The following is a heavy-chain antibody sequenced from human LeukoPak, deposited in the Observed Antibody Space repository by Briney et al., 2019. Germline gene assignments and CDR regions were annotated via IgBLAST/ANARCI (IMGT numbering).Heavy chain of an antibody. D-gene: IGHD2-8*01. Sequence: ASVKVSCKASGYTFTGYFMHWVRQAPGQGLEWMGWINPNSGGPNYAQKFQGRVTMTRDTSISTAYMDLSGLRSDDTAVYYCARSRGYCTNGVCYREFDYWGQGILVTVSS. J-gene: IGHJ4*02. CDR1: GYTFTGYF. CDR3: ARSRGYCTNGVCYREFDY. V-gene: IGHV1-2*02. CDR2: INPNSGGP.